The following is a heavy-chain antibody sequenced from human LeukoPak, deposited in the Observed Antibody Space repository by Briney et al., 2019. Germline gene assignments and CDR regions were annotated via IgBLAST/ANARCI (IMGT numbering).Heavy chain of an antibody. J-gene: IGHJ6*02. CDR3: ARLGSSSWRVYVMDV. CDR1: GFTFSDYY. Sequence: PGGSLRLSCAASGFTFSDYYMSWIRQAPGKGLEWVSYISSSGSTIYYADSVRGRFTISRDNAKNSLYLQMNSLRAEDTAVYYCARLGSSSWRVYVMDVWGQGTTVTVSS. CDR2: ISSSGSTI. D-gene: IGHD6-13*01. V-gene: IGHV3-11*01.